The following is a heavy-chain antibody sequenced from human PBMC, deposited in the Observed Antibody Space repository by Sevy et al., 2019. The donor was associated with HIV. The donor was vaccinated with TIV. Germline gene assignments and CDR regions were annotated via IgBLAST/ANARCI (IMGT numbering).Heavy chain of an antibody. Sequence: GESLKISCAASGFTFSSYSMNWVRQAPGKGLEWVSSISSSSSYIYYADSVKGRFTISRDNAKNSLYLQMNSLRAEDTAVYYCARVDYGDYTIFDYWGQGTLVTVSS. CDR3: ARVDYGDYTIFDY. CDR2: ISSSSSYI. V-gene: IGHV3-21*01. CDR1: GFTFSSYS. J-gene: IGHJ4*02. D-gene: IGHD4-17*01.